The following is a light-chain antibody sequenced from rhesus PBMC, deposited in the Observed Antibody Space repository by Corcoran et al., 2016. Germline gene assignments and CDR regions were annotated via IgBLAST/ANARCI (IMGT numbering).Light chain of an antibody. Sequence: DIQMTQSPSSLSASVGDRVTITCRASQGMSNNLAWDQQKPGKVPKLLIYKPSTLQSGIPSRFIGSGSGTDFTLTISRLQPEDFATYYCQHGYGVLYSFGQGTKVEIK. CDR1: QGMSNN. J-gene: IGKJ2*01. CDR3: QHGYGVLYS. CDR2: KPS. V-gene: IGKV1-25*01.